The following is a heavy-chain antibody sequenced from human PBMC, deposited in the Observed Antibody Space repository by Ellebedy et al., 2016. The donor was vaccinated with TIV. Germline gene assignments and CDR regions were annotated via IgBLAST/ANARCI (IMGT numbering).Heavy chain of an antibody. D-gene: IGHD3-10*01. V-gene: IGHV3-23*01. CDR2: ISGSGGST. Sequence: PGGSLRLSCAASGFTFSSYAMSWVRQAPGKGLEWVSAISGSGGSTYYADSVKGRFTISRDNSKNTLYLQMNSLRAEDTAVYYCAKGSSGSGSYKPNYYYYYGMDVWGQGTTVTVSS. CDR3: AKGSSGSGSYKPNYYYYYGMDV. J-gene: IGHJ6*02. CDR1: GFTFSSYA.